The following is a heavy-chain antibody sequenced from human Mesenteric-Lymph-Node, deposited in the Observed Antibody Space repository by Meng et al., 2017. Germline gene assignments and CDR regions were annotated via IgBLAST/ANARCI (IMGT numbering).Heavy chain of an antibody. Sequence: GSLRLSCTVSGGSISSYYWSWIRQPPGKGLEWIGYIYYSGSTNYNPSLKSRVTISVDTSKNQFSLKLSSVTAADTAVYYCAREGYCSGGSCYPRWFDPWGQGTLVTVSS. CDR2: IYYSGST. D-gene: IGHD2-15*01. V-gene: IGHV4-59*01. J-gene: IGHJ5*02. CDR3: AREGYCSGGSCYPRWFDP. CDR1: GGSISSYY.